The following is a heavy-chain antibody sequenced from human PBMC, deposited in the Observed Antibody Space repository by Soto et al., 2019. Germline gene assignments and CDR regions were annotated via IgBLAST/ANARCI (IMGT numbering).Heavy chain of an antibody. CDR2: ISYDGRDK. V-gene: IGHV3-30-3*01. J-gene: IGHJ4*02. CDR3: ARGYPYYYGSGSMFYSDY. Sequence: QVQLVESGGGVVQAGRSLRLSCAASGFTFSTYSMHWVRQAPGKGLEWVTLISYDGRDKYYADSVKGRFTISRDNSKSTLYLQVNSLTFEDTAVYYCARGYPYYYGSGSMFYSDYWGQGTLVTVSS. D-gene: IGHD3-10*01. CDR1: GFTFSTYS.